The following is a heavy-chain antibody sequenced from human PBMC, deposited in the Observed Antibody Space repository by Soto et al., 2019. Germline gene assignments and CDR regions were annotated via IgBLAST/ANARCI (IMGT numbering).Heavy chain of an antibody. CDR1: GGSISGYY. CDR2: IYYRGST. Sequence: SETLSLTCTVSGGSISGYYWSWIRQSPGKGLEYIGYIYYRGSTKYNPSLKSRVTMSVDTSRNQFSLKVNSVTAADTAVYYCARQQLLPFYYALDVWGQGTKVTVSS. J-gene: IGHJ6*02. V-gene: IGHV4-59*01. CDR3: ARQQLLPFYYALDV. D-gene: IGHD6-13*01.